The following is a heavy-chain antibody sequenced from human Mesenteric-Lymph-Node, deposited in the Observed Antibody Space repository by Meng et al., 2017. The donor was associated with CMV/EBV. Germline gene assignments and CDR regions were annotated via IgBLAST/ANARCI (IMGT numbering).Heavy chain of an antibody. J-gene: IGHJ4*02. V-gene: IGHV3-11*01. CDR2: ISSSDNT. CDR1: GFTFSDYY. Sequence: GESLKISCAGSGFTFSDYYMSWIRQAPGKGLEWVSYISSSDNTNYADSVKGRFTISRDNAKESLYLQMNSLRAEDTAMYYCASGWEGASLDYWGQGTLVTVSS. CDR3: ASGWEGASLDY. D-gene: IGHD1-26*01.